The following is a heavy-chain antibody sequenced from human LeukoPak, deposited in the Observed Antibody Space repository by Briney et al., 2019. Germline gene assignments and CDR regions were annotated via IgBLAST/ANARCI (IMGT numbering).Heavy chain of an antibody. V-gene: IGHV3-9*01. CDR3: AKAPRGGYSSGWYGGAIDY. J-gene: IGHJ4*02. CDR1: GFTFDDYA. D-gene: IGHD6-19*01. CDR2: ISWNSGSI. Sequence: GGSLGLSCAASGFTFDDYATHWVRQAPGKGLEWVSGISWNSGSIGYADSVKGRFTISRDNAKNSLYLQMNSLRAEDTALYYCAKAPRGGYSSGWYGGAIDYWGQGTLVTVSS.